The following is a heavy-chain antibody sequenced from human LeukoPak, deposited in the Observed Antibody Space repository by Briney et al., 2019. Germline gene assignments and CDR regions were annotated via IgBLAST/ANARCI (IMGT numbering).Heavy chain of an antibody. D-gene: IGHD2-2*01. J-gene: IGHJ4*02. Sequence: SETLSLTYTVSGGSISSSSYYWGWIRQPPGKGLEWIGSIYYSGSTYYNPSLKSRVTISVDTSKNQFSLKLSSVTAADTAVYYCSTSCYAGDYWGQGTLVTVSS. CDR2: IYYSGST. CDR3: STSCYAGDY. V-gene: IGHV4-39*01. CDR1: GGSISSSSYY.